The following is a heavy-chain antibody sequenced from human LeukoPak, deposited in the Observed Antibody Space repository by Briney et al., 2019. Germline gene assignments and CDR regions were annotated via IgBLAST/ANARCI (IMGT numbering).Heavy chain of an antibody. V-gene: IGHV3-48*01. CDR1: GFTFSSYS. CDR3: ARAAVTSSYYYYYYMDV. D-gene: IGHD2-21*02. CDR2: IISSSSTI. J-gene: IGHJ6*03. Sequence: GGSLRLSCAASGFTFSSYSMNWVRQAPGKGLEWVSYIISSSSTIYYADSVRGRFTISRDNAKNSLFLQMNSLRAEDTAVYYCARAAVTSSYYYYYYMDVWGKGSTVTVSS.